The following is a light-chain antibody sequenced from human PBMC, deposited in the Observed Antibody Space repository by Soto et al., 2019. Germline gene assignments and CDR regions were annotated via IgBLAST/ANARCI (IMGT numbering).Light chain of an antibody. CDR1: QSVSNNY. V-gene: IGKV3-20*01. CDR3: QQYGSSGT. J-gene: IGKJ1*01. Sequence: EIVLTQSPGTLSLSPGERATLSCRASQSVSNNYLAWYQQKPGQAPRLLIYGASNRATGIPDRLSGSGSGTDFNLTISRLEPEDFAVYYCQQYGSSGTFGQGTKVDIK. CDR2: GAS.